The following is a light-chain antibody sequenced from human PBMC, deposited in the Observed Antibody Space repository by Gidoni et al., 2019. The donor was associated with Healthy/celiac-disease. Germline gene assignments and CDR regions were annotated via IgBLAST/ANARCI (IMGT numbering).Light chain of an antibody. CDR3: CSYAGSYTFVV. Sequence: QSALTQPRPVSGSPGQPVTISCTGTSSDVGGYNYVSWYQQYPGKAPKLMIYDVSKRPSGVPDRFSGSKSGNTASLTISGLQAEDEADYYCCSYAGSYTFVVFGGGTKLTVL. V-gene: IGLV2-11*01. CDR2: DVS. J-gene: IGLJ2*01. CDR1: SSDVGGYNY.